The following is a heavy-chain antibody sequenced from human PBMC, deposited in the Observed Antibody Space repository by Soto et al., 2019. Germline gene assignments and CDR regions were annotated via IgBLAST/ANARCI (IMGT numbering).Heavy chain of an antibody. CDR3: ARSIRFLEWLLSPQGY. CDR1: GYTFTGYY. J-gene: IGHJ4*02. CDR2: INPNSGGT. V-gene: IGHV1-2*02. D-gene: IGHD3-3*01. Sequence: GASVKVSCKASGYTFTGYYMHCVRQAPGQGLEWMGWINPNSGGTDYAQKFQGRVTMTRDTSISTAYMELSRLRSDDTAVYYCARSIRFLEWLLSPQGYWGQGTLVTVSS.